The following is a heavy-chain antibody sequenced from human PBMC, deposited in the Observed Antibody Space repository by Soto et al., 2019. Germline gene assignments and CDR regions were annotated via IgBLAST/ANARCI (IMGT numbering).Heavy chain of an antibody. V-gene: IGHV4-31*03. Sequence: QVQLQESGPGLVKPSQTLSLTCTVSGASINTGDYYWSWVRQLPGKGLDWIAYIYYTGSTYYNPSLDSRVAISADTSTNQFSLKVTSVTAADTGVYYYAVLGATTGYWGQGTLVAVSS. CDR2: IYYTGST. CDR3: AVLGATTGY. J-gene: IGHJ4*02. CDR1: GASINTGDYY. D-gene: IGHD1-26*01.